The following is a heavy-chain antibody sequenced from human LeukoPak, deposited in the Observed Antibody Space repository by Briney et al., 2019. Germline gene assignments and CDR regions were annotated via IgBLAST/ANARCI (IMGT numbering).Heavy chain of an antibody. CDR1: GGSISSYY. CDR2: IYTSGST. J-gene: IGHJ4*02. D-gene: IGHD3-22*01. CDR3: ARWDYYDSSGYFHY. Sequence: SETLSLTCTVSGGSISSYYWSWIRQPAGKGLEWIGRIYTSGSTNYNPSLKSRVTMSVDTSKNQFSLKLSSVTAADTAVYYCARWDYYDSSGYFHYWGQGTLVTVSS. V-gene: IGHV4-4*07.